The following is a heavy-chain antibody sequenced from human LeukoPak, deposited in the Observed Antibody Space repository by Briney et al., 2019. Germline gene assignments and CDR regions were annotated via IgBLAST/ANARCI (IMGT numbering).Heavy chain of an antibody. CDR3: ARGNSGSYLPLLPFDY. V-gene: IGHV1-18*01. J-gene: IGHJ4*02. CDR1: GYTFTNYG. CDR2: ISAYNGNT. D-gene: IGHD1-26*01. Sequence: ASVKVSCKASGYTFTNYGIHWVRQAPGQGLEWMGWISAYNGNTNSAQKLQGRVTMTTDTSTSTAYMELRSLRSDDTAVYYCARGNSGSYLPLLPFDYWGQGTLVTVSS.